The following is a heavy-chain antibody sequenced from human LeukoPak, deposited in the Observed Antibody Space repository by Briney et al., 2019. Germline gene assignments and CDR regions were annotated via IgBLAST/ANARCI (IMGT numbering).Heavy chain of an antibody. CDR2: IKKDGSEK. D-gene: IGHD5-24*01. J-gene: IGHJ4*02. CDR3: AADGYSSPFDY. Sequence: GGSLRLSCAASGFIFSNYWMNWVRQTPGKGLEGVANIKKDGSEKYYVDAVRGRFTISRDNAKNSLYLQMNSLRAEDTAVYCCAADGYSSPFDYWGQGTLVTVSS. V-gene: IGHV3-7*01. CDR1: GFIFSNYW.